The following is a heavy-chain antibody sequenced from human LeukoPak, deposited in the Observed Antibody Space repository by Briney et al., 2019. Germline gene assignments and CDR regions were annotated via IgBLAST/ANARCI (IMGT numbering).Heavy chain of an antibody. Sequence: SGPALVKLTQTLTLTCTFSGFSLSTSGMCVSCIRQPPGKALEWLARIDWDDDKYYSTSLKTRLTSSKDTSKNQVVLTMTNMDPVDTATYYCARISNLRGVAGEYYFDYWGQGTLVTVSS. CDR3: ARISNLRGVAGEYYFDY. J-gene: IGHJ4*02. D-gene: IGHD1-26*01. CDR2: IDWDDDK. V-gene: IGHV2-70*11. CDR1: GFSLSTSGMC.